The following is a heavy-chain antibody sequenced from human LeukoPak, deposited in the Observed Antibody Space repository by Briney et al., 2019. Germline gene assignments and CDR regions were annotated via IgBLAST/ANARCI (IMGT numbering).Heavy chain of an antibody. CDR1: GYTFTGYY. J-gene: IGHJ3*02. V-gene: IGHV1-2*06. CDR3: TRDGVGATAAFDI. CDR2: INPNSGGT. D-gene: IGHD1-26*01. Sequence: ASVKVSCKASGYTFTGYYMHWVRQAPGQGLEWMGRINPNSGGTNYAQKFQGRVTMTRDTSISTAYMELSRLRSDDTAVYYCTRDGVGATAAFDIWGQGTMVTVSS.